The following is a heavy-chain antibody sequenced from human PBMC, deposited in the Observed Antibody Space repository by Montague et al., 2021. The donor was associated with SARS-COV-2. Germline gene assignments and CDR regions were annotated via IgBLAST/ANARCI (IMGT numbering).Heavy chain of an antibody. J-gene: IGHJ4*02. Sequence: SETLSLTCTVSGGSISSSSYEWGWIRQPPGKGLEWIGSIYPGGKMFYNSSLKSRVTMSIDTSENQFSLNLNSVTAADTAVYYCARHSGGSEVSGLDYWGQGTLVTVSS. CDR3: ARHSGGSEVSGLDY. V-gene: IGHV4-39*01. CDR1: GGSISSSSYE. CDR2: IYPGGKM. D-gene: IGHD3-10*01.